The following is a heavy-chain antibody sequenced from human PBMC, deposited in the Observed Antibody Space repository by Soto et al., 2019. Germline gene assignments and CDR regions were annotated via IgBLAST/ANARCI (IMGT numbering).Heavy chain of an antibody. Sequence: GGSLRLSCAASGFTFSNYAFHWVRQAPGKGLEWVGVISSDGNKKYYGDSVKGRFTISRDDSENTLFLQMDSLRVGDTAVYYCARVILTGYYIAHYFDYWGQGTLVTVSS. V-gene: IGHV3-30-3*01. CDR2: ISSDGNKK. CDR1: GFTFSNYA. D-gene: IGHD3-9*01. CDR3: ARVILTGYYIAHYFDY. J-gene: IGHJ4*02.